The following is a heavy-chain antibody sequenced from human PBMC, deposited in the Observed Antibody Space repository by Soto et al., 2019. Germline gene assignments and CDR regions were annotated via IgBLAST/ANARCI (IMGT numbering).Heavy chain of an antibody. CDR2: ISSSSGHI. J-gene: IGHJ3*02. V-gene: IGHV3-21*01. CDR1: GFTFSRFS. D-gene: IGHD3-22*01. Sequence: GGSLRLSCAASGFTFSRFSMNWVRQAPGKGLEWVSSISSSSGHIYHADSVKGRFAISRDNAKNSLFLQMNSLGAEDTAVYYCARDRDYYDSSGSPKPFDIWGQGTKVTV. CDR3: ARDRDYYDSSGSPKPFDI.